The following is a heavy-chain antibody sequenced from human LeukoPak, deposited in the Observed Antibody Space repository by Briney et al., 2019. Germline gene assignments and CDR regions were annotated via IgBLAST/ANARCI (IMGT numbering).Heavy chain of an antibody. CDR3: ARDRYGVRSGSCDY. CDR1: GYTFTSYG. J-gene: IGHJ4*02. CDR2: ISGDNGDT. D-gene: IGHD1-26*01. Sequence: ASVKVSCKASGYTFTSYGISWVRQAPGQGLEWMGWISGDNGDTNYAQKLQGRVTMTTNTSTSTAYMELRSLRYDDTAVYYCARDRYGVRSGSCDYWGQGTLVTVSS. V-gene: IGHV1-18*01.